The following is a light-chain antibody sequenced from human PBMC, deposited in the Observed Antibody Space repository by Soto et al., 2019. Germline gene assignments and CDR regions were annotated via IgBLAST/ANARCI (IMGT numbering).Light chain of an antibody. CDR3: QQYNKWPPSFT. CDR2: GAS. CDR1: QSVSSK. Sequence: EIAMTQSPATLSVSPGERATLSCRASQSVSSKLAWYQQKPGQPPRLLIYGASTMATSIPARFSGSVSGTEFSLTLSSLQLDDFAVCYWQQYNKWPPSFTFGPGTKVDI. V-gene: IGKV3-15*01. J-gene: IGKJ3*01.